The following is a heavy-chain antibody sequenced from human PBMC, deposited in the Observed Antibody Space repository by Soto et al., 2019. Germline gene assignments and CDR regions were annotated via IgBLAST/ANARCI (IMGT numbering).Heavy chain of an antibody. V-gene: IGHV3-30-3*01. CDR1: GFTFSSYA. CDR3: AKAHAWWIHRWLPLLDY. CDR2: ISYDGSNK. Sequence: QVQLVESGGGVVQPGRSLRLSCAASGFTFSSYAMHWVRQAPGKGLEWVAVISYDGSNKYYADSVKGRFTISRDNSKNTLYLPMNSLRAEDTAVYYWAKAHAWWIHRWLPLLDYWGQGTLVTVSS. J-gene: IGHJ4*02. D-gene: IGHD5-18*01.